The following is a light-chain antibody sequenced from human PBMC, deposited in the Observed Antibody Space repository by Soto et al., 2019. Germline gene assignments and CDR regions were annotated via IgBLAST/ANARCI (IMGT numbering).Light chain of an antibody. V-gene: IGKV1-13*02. J-gene: IGKJ4*01. CDR2: DAS. Sequence: AIQLTQSPSSLSASVGDRVTITCRASQGISSALAWYQQRPGKAPKLLIYDASTLESGVPSRFRGSGSGTDFTLTVTSLQPEDFSTYYCQQFNTFPLTFGGGTKVEIK. CDR1: QGISSA. CDR3: QQFNTFPLT.